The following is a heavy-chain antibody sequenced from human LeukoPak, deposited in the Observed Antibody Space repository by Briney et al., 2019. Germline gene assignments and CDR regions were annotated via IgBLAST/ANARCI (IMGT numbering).Heavy chain of an antibody. CDR2: ISGSGGSP. J-gene: IGHJ5*02. D-gene: IGHD6-13*01. CDR3: AKDGYSSCCYYWFDP. CDR1: GFTFSSYA. V-gene: IGHV3-23*01. Sequence: AGGSLRLSCAASGFTFSSYAMSWVRQAPGKGLEWVSAISGSGGSPYYADSVKGRFTISRDNSKNTLYLQMNSLRAEDTAVYYCAKDGYSSCCYYWFDPWGQGTLVTVSS.